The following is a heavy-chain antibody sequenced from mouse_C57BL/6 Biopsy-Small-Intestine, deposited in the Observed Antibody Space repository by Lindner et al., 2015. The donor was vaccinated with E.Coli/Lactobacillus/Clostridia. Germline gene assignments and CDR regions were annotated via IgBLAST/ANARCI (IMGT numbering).Heavy chain of an antibody. CDR1: GFTFSDYG. J-gene: IGHJ4*01. CDR3: ARGALKNAMDY. V-gene: IGHV5-17*01. CDR2: ISSGSSTV. Sequence: VQLQESGEALVKPGGSLKLSCAASGFTFSDYGMHWVRQAPEKGLEWITYISSGSSTVYYADTVMGRFTISRDNAKNTLFLQMTSPRSEDTAMYHCARGALKNAMDYWGQGTSVTVSS. D-gene: IGHD3-1*01.